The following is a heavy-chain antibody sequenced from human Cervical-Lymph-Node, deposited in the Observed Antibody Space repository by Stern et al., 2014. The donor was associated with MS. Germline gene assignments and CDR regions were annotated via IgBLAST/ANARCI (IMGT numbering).Heavy chain of an antibody. D-gene: IGHD5-12*01. J-gene: IGHJ4*02. V-gene: IGHV4-59*01. CDR3: ARDGSGYGPNYFDY. Sequence: QLQLQESGPGLVKPSETLSLTCTVSGGSISSYYWSWIRQPPGKGLEWIGYIYYSGSTNYNPSLKSRVTISVDTSKNQFSLKLSSVTAADTAVYYCARDGSGYGPNYFDYWGQGTLVTVSS. CDR1: GGSISSYY. CDR2: IYYSGST.